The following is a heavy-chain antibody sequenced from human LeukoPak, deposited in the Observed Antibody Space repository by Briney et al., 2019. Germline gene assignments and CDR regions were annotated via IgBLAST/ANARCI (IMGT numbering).Heavy chain of an antibody. D-gene: IGHD5-18*01. Sequence: PETLSLTCTVSGGSISSYYWSWIRQPPGKGLEWIGYIYYSGSTNYNPSLKSRVTISVDTSKNQFSLKLSSVTAADTAVYYCAREAYSYGYSFDYWGQGTLVTVSS. CDR1: GGSISSYY. CDR2: IYYSGST. V-gene: IGHV4-59*01. J-gene: IGHJ4*02. CDR3: AREAYSYGYSFDY.